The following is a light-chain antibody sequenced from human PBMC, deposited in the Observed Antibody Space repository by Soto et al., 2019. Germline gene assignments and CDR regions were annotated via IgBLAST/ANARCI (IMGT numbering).Light chain of an antibody. CDR2: DAS. CDR3: QQYNSFST. Sequence: DIQMTQSPSTLSASVGDRVTITCRASQSIRSWLAWYQQKPGKAPNLLIYDASTLQSGVPSRFSGGGSGTEFTLTISSLQRDDFATYYAQQYNSFSTFGQGTKLEIK. J-gene: IGKJ2*01. CDR1: QSIRSW. V-gene: IGKV1-5*01.